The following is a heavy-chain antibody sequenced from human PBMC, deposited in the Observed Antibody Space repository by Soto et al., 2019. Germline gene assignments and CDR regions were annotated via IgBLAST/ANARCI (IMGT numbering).Heavy chain of an antibody. CDR3: AKDWCSGTTCYCLEN. V-gene: IGHV3-23*01. CDR2: VSGSSGSK. D-gene: IGHD1-7*01. J-gene: IGHJ4*02. CDR1: GFTFSSYA. Sequence: EVQLLESGGGLVQPGGSLRLSCAASGFTFSSYAMSWVRQAPGKGLEWVSSVSGSSGSKSYADSVKGRFTISRDNSKSRVCLQMNSLRAADTAVYFCAKDWCSGTTCYCLENWGQGTLVTVSS.